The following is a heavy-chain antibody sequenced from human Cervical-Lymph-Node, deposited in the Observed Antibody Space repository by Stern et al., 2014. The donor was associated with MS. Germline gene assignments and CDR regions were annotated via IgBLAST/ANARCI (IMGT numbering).Heavy chain of an antibody. CDR3: ARSEGGLGPRVDV. CDR1: GYSFSVYY. CDR2: INPRSGVT. J-gene: IGHJ6*02. Sequence: VQLVESGAEVKKPGASVKISCKASGYSFSVYYIYWVRQAPGEGLEWMGRINPRSGVTNSAEKFHDRVSMTRDTSISAAYMELSGLTSEDTAVYYCARSEGGLGPRVDVWGQGTSVTVSS. D-gene: IGHD5-12*01. V-gene: IGHV1-2*06.